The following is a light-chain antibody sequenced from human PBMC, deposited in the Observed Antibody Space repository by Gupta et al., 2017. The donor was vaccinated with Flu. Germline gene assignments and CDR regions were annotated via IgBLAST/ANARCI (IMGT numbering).Light chain of an antibody. CDR3: QQSNNPPHT. Sequence: DFVMTQSPESLAVSLGESATINCKSRQDILSTSNNKSYLAWYQQKPGQPPRLLIYSASTWMSGVPARFSGRGSGTDFTLTISSLQAEDVAVYYCQQSNNPPHTFGEGTKLEIK. CDR1: QDILSTSNNKSY. J-gene: IGKJ2*01. CDR2: SAS. V-gene: IGKV4-1*01.